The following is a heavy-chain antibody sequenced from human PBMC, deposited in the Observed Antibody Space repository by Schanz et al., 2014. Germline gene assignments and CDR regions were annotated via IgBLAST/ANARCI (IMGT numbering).Heavy chain of an antibody. J-gene: IGHJ4*02. Sequence: QVQLVQSGAEVKKPGASVKVSCKASGYTFSSYGITWVRQAPGQGLEWMGWINGYNGHTLYAQKFQGRVTMTTDTSTSTSCMELASPRLDDTAMYYWARDFSAYVGNYFDYWGQGTLVTVSS. D-gene: IGHD5-12*01. CDR2: INGYNGHT. CDR1: GYTFSSYG. V-gene: IGHV1-18*01. CDR3: ARDFSAYVGNYFDY.